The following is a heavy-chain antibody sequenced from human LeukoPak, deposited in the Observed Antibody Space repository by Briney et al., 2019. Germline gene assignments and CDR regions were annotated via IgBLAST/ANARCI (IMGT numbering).Heavy chain of an antibody. CDR1: GGSISSHY. J-gene: IGHJ6*03. V-gene: IGHV4-59*11. CDR2: IYYSGST. Sequence: SETLSLTCTDSGGSISSHYWSWIRQPPGKGLEWIGYIYYSGSTNYNPSLKSRVTISVDTSKNQFSLKLSSVTAADTAVYYCARVYYDFWSGYYRESDYYYYYMDVWGKGTTVTVSS. CDR3: ARVYYDFWSGYYRESDYYYYYMDV. D-gene: IGHD3-3*01.